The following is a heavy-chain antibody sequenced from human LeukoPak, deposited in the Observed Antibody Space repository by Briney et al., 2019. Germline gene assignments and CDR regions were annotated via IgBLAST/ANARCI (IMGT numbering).Heavy chain of an antibody. CDR2: IYYSGST. CDR3: ARDLGTDH. J-gene: IGHJ4*02. V-gene: IGHV4-59*01. D-gene: IGHD1-1*01. CDR1: GGSISSYY. Sequence: SETLSLSCTVSGGSISSYYWSWIRQPPGKGLEWIGYIYYSGSTNYNPSLKSRVTISVDTSKNQFSLKLSSVTAADTAVYYCARDLGTDHWGQGTLVTVSS.